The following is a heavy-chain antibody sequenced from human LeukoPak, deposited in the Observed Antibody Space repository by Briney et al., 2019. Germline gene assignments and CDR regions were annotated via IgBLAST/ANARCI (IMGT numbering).Heavy chain of an antibody. J-gene: IGHJ4*02. CDR2: INQLGSEK. CDR1: GFTFSSYW. D-gene: IGHD3-10*01. V-gene: IGHV3-7*04. CDR3: ARVRGGYYFDY. Sequence: GESLRLSCAASGFTFSSYWMGWVRQAPGKGLEWVANINQLGSEKTYVDSVKGRFTISRDNAKNSLYLQMNSLRAEDTVVYYCARVRGGYYFDYWGQGTLVTVSS.